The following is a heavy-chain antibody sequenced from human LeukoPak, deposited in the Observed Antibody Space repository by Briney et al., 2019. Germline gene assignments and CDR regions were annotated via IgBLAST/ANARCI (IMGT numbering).Heavy chain of an antibody. CDR3: ARGSFGWFGDYYYMDV. Sequence: PSETLSLTCTVSGGSISSYYWSWIRQPPGKGLEWIGYIYYSGSTNYDPSLKSRVTISVDTSKNQFSLKLSSVTAADTAVYYCARGSFGWFGDYYYMDVWGKGTTVTVSS. J-gene: IGHJ6*03. CDR1: GGSISSYY. V-gene: IGHV4-59*01. D-gene: IGHD3-10*01. CDR2: IYYSGST.